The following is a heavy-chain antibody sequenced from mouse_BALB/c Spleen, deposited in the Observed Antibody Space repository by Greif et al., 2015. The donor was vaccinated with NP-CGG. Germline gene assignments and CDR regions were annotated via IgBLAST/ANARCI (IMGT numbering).Heavy chain of an antibody. CDR1: GYAFTNYL. CDR2: LNPGSGGT. V-gene: IGHV1-54*01. Sequence: QVQLQQSGTELVRPGTSVKVSCKASGYAFTNYLIEWIKQRPGQGLEWIGVLNPGSGGTNYSEKFKGKATLTADYSSSTAFLQLSSLTSDDSAVYFCAREGDYGFAHWGQGTLVTVSA. CDR3: AREGDYGFAH. J-gene: IGHJ3*01. D-gene: IGHD2-4*01.